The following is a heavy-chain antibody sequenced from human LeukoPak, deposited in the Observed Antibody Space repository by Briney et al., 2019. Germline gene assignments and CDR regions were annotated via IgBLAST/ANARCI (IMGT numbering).Heavy chain of an antibody. CDR3: ARDVYGLGDY. V-gene: IGHV3-74*01. CDR1: GFTFSNYW. CDR2: INSDGSGP. D-gene: IGHD1-14*01. Sequence: GGSLRLSCVASGFTFSNYWMHWARHAPEKGLMWVSKINSDGSGPDYADSVKGRFTISRDNAKNTLYLQMNSLRAEDTAVYYCARDVYGLGDYWGQGTLVTVSS. J-gene: IGHJ4*02.